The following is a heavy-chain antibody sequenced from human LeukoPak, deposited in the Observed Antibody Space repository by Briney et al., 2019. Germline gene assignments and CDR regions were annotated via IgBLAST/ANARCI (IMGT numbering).Heavy chain of an antibody. CDR1: GYTFTGYY. V-gene: IGHV1-2*02. CDR2: INPNSGGT. J-gene: IGHJ3*02. CDR3: ARGKTYYYDSSGYYFSVDAFDI. D-gene: IGHD3-22*01. Sequence: ASVKVSCKASGYTFTGYYMHWVRQAPGQGLEWMGWINPNSGGTNYAQKFQGRVTMSRDMSISTAYMELSRLRSDGTAVYYCARGKTYYYDSSGYYFSVDAFDIWGQGTMVTVSS.